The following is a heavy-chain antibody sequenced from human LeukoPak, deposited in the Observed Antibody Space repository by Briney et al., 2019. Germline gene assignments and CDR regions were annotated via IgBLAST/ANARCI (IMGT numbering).Heavy chain of an antibody. D-gene: IGHD4-17*01. J-gene: IGHJ4*02. CDR1: GYSFTNYW. Sequence: GESLKISCKGSGYSFTNYWIGWVRQMPGKGLQWMTIIYPGDSETRYSPSFQGQVTISADKSIGTMYLQWSSLKASDTAIYYCARALRTGQGDYVPVLWGQGTLVTVSS. CDR3: ARALRTGQGDYVPVL. CDR2: IYPGDSET. V-gene: IGHV5-51*01.